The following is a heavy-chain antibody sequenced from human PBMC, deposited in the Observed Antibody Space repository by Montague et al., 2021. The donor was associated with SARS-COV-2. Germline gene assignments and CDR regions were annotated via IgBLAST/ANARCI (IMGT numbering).Heavy chain of an antibody. V-gene: IGHV4-61*05. Sequence: SETLSLTCSVSGGSISSSSYFWGWIRQPPGKGLEWIGGIYTSGSANYNASLKSRVTISLDTSKNQFSLKLSSVTAANTAVYYCARDRERYDASDYSGVYYYYGMDVWGQGTTVTVSS. J-gene: IGHJ6*02. CDR1: GGSISSSSYF. CDR2: IYTSGSA. D-gene: IGHD3-22*01. CDR3: ARDRERYDASDYSGVYYYYGMDV.